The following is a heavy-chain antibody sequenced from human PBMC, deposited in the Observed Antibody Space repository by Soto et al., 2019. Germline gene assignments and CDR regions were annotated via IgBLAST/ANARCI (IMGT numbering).Heavy chain of an antibody. Sequence: EVQLVESGGGLVKPGGSLRLSCAASGFTFSSYSMNWVRQAPGKGLEWVSSISSSSSYIYYADSVKGRFTISRDNAKNSLSLQMNSLRAEDTAVYSCARESLSSSADYWGQGTLVTVSS. J-gene: IGHJ4*02. CDR2: ISSSSSYI. V-gene: IGHV3-21*01. CDR3: ARESLSSSADY. D-gene: IGHD6-6*01. CDR1: GFTFSSYS.